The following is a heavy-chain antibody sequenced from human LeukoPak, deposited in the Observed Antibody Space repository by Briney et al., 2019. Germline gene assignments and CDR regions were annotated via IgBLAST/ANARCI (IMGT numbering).Heavy chain of an antibody. CDR1: GYTFTGYY. J-gene: IGHJ4*02. CDR2: INPNSGGT. Sequence: ASVKVSCKASGYTFTGYYMHWVRQAPGQGLEWTGWINPNSGGTNYAQKFQGRVTMTRDTSISTAYMELSRLRSDDTAVYYCARDYRCSSTSCYPDYWGQGTLVTVSS. CDR3: ARDYRCSSTSCYPDY. D-gene: IGHD2-2*01. V-gene: IGHV1-2*02.